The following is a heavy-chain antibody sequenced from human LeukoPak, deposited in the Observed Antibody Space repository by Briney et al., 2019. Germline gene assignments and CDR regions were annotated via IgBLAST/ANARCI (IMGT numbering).Heavy chain of an antibody. Sequence: GGSLRLSCAASGFTVSSNYMSWVRQAPGKGLEWVSVIYSGGSTYYADSVKGRFTISRDNSKNTLYLQMNSLRAEDTAVYYCAKDYDFWIHYGMDIWGQGTTVTVSS. CDR1: GFTVSSNY. CDR2: IYSGGST. CDR3: AKDYDFWIHYGMDI. D-gene: IGHD3-3*01. J-gene: IGHJ6*02. V-gene: IGHV3-53*05.